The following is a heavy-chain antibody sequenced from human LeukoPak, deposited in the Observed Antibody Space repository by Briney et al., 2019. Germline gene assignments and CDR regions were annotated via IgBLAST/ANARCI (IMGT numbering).Heavy chain of an antibody. V-gene: IGHV1-8*02. CDR3: ARGDIAAAGAYYYYYMDV. D-gene: IGHD6-13*01. J-gene: IGHJ6*03. Sequence: ASVKVSCKASGYSFTSYYMHWVRQAPGQGLEWIGWMNPNSGNTGYAQKFQGRVTMTRNTSISTAYMELSSLRSEDTAVYYCARGDIAAAGAYYYYYMDVWGKGTTVTISS. CDR2: MNPNSGNT. CDR1: GYSFTSYY.